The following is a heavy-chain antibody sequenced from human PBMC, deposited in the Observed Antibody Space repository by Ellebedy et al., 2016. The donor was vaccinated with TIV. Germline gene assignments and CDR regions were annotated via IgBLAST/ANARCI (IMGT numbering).Heavy chain of an antibody. CDR3: AGTSSYYYFDY. Sequence: GESLKISCAASGFTFSSYGLQWLRQAPGKGLEWVAVISYDGSNKYYADSVKGRFTISRDNSKNTLYLQMNSLRAEDTAVYYCAGTSSYYYFDYWGQGTLVTVSS. J-gene: IGHJ4*02. CDR1: GFTFSSYG. CDR2: ISYDGSNK. D-gene: IGHD2-15*01. V-gene: IGHV3-30*03.